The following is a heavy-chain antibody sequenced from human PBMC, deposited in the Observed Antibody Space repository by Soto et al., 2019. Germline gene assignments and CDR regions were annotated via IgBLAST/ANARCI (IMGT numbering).Heavy chain of an antibody. CDR2: IYYSGST. CDR1: GGAINAYY. CDR3: AREGGIVGATTVDY. V-gene: IGHV4-30-4*08. J-gene: IGHJ4*02. D-gene: IGHD1-26*01. Sequence: SLTCTVSGGAINAYYWSWIRQPPGKGLEWIGYIYYSGSTYYNPSLKSRVTISVDTSKNQFSLKLSSVTAADTAVYYCAREGGIVGATTVDYWGQGTLVTVSS.